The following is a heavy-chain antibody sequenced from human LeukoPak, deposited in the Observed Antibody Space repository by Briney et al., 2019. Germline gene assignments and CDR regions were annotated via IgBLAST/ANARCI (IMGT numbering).Heavy chain of an antibody. CDR2: ICYSGST. Sequence: PSETLSLTCTVSGGSISSYYWSWIRQPPGKGLEWIGYICYSGSTNYNPSLKSRVTISVDTSKNQFSLKLSSVTAADTAVYYCARGRRDTAMIIYYYYYYMDVWGKGTTVTISS. J-gene: IGHJ6*03. D-gene: IGHD5-18*01. V-gene: IGHV4-59*01. CDR1: GGSISSYY. CDR3: ARGRRDTAMIIYYYYYYMDV.